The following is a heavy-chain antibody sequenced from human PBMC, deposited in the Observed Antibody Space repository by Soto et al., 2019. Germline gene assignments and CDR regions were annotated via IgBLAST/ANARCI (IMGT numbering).Heavy chain of an antibody. Sequence: QVQLVESGGGVVQPGRSLRLSCAASGFTFSSYGMHWVRQAPGKGLEWVAVISYDGSNKYYADSVKGRFTISRDNSKKKLYLQMNSLRAEDTAVYYCAKGSRYFDWLLPVDSWGQGTLVTVSS. CDR1: GFTFSSYG. J-gene: IGHJ4*02. CDR2: ISYDGSNK. D-gene: IGHD3-9*01. V-gene: IGHV3-30*18. CDR3: AKGSRYFDWLLPVDS.